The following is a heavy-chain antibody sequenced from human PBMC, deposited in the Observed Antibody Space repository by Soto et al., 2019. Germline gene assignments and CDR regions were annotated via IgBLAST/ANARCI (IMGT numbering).Heavy chain of an antibody. J-gene: IGHJ4*02. Sequence: SETLSLTCAVSGGSISSGYYSWSWIRQPPGKGLEWIGYIYQGGTTYYNASLRGRVTISIDRSKNQFSLNLSSVTAADTAVYYCARYFYDSRGYNFFDYWGQGALVTVSS. CDR2: IYQGGTT. CDR3: ARYFYDSRGYNFFDY. D-gene: IGHD3-22*01. CDR1: GGSISSGYYS. V-gene: IGHV4-30-2*01.